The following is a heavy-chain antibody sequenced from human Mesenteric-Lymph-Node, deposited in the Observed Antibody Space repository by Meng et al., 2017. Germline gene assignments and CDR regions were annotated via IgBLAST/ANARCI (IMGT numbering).Heavy chain of an antibody. D-gene: IGHD3-16*02. Sequence: SVKVSCKASGGTFSSYAISWVRQAPGQGLEWMGGIIPIFGTANYAQKFQGRVTITADKSTSTAYMELSRLRSEDTAVYYCARVRDYVWGSYRTPASYYYYYGMDVWGQGTTVTVSS. CDR1: GGTFSSYA. V-gene: IGHV1-69*06. CDR2: IIPIFGTA. J-gene: IGHJ6*02. CDR3: ARVRDYVWGSYRTPASYYYYYGMDV.